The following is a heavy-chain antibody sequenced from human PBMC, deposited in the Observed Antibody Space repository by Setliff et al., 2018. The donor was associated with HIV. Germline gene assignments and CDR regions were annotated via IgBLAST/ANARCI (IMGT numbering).Heavy chain of an antibody. CDR2: INPSGGST. CDR1: GYTFTSYY. D-gene: IGHD5-12*01. V-gene: IGHV1-46*01. Sequence: ASVKVSCKASGYTFTSYYMHWVRQAPGQGLEWMGIINPSGGSTSYAQKFQGRVTMTRDTSTSTVYMELSSLRSEDTAVYYCARGKQGGYKSAGWSFDYWVQGTLVTVSS. CDR3: ARGKQGGYKSAGWSFDY. J-gene: IGHJ4*02.